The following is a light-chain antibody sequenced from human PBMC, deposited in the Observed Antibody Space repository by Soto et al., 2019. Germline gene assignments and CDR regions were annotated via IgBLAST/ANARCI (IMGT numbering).Light chain of an antibody. J-gene: IGKJ4*01. V-gene: IGKV1-9*01. Sequence: DIQLTQTKSFLSASVGDRVTITCLASQGIISYLAWYKQKPGKAPKLLIYAASTLQSGVPSRFSGSGSGTEFTLTISSLQPEDFATYYCPELTSHPLSSGGRTKV. CDR3: PELTSHPLS. CDR1: QGIISY. CDR2: AAS.